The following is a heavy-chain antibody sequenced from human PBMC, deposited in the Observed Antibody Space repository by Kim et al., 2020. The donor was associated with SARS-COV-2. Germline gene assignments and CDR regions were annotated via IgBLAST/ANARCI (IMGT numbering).Heavy chain of an antibody. Sequence: SETLSLTCTVSGGSISSSSYYWGWIRQPPGKGLEWIGSIYYSGSTYYNPSLKSRVTISVDTSKNQFSLKLSSVTAADTAVYYCARTSPPETYYYGMDVWGQGTTVTVSS. V-gene: IGHV4-39*01. CDR2: IYYSGST. CDR3: ARTSPPETYYYGMDV. CDR1: GGSISSSSYY. J-gene: IGHJ6*02.